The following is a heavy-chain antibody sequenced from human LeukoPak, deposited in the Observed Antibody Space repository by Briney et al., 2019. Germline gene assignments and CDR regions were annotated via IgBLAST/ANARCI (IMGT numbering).Heavy chain of an antibody. D-gene: IGHD3-22*01. V-gene: IGHV3-7*01. CDR2: IKQDGSEK. J-gene: IGHJ4*02. Sequence: TGGSLRLSCVASGFTFSNYWMSWVRQAPGKGLEWVANIKQDGSEKYYVDSVTGRFTISRDNAKNSLYLQMNSLRAEDTAVYYCARWTREYYDTSGYYCWGQGTLVTVSS. CDR3: ARWTREYYDTSGYYC. CDR1: GFTFSNYW.